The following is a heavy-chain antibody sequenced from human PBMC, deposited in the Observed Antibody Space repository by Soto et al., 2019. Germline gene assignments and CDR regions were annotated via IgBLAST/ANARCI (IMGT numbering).Heavy chain of an antibody. Sequence: QFQLVQSGAEVKKPGASVKVSCKTSGYTFTSYHISWVRQAPGQGLEWMGWISAYNTNTIYAQKFQGRVTMTTDTLTSPAYTELRSLRSDDAAVYYCARDTPPTDYWGQGTLVNVSS. CDR3: ARDTPPTDY. CDR2: ISAYNTNT. J-gene: IGHJ4*02. CDR1: GYTFTSYH. V-gene: IGHV1-18*01.